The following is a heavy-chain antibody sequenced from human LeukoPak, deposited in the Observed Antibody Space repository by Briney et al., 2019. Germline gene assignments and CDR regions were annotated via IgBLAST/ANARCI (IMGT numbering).Heavy chain of an antibody. CDR3: ATFGLVAALDL. CDR2: INPAGSET. V-gene: IGHV3-7*01. Sequence: GGSLRLSCAASGFSFNAYWMAWVRQAPGTGLEWVANINPAGSETFHVDPVKGRFSISRDHAKNLVYLQMNSLRAEDTAAYYCATFGLVAALDLWGQGTLVTVSS. D-gene: IGHD5-12*01. CDR1: GFSFNAYW. J-gene: IGHJ4*02.